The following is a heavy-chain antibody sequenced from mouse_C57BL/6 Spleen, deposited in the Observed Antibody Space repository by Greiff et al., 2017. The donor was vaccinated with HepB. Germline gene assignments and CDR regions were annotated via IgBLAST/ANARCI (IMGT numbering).Heavy chain of an antibody. D-gene: IGHD2-4*01. V-gene: IGHV1-76*01. J-gene: IGHJ2*01. Sequence: VQLQQSGAELVRPGASVKLSCKASCYTFTDYYINWVKQRPGQGLEWIARIYPGSGNTYYNEKFKGKATLTAEKSSSTAYMQLSSLTSEDSAVYFCARSGGLRPYFDYWGQGTTLTVSS. CDR3: ARSGGLRPYFDY. CDR2: IYPGSGNT. CDR1: CYTFTDYY.